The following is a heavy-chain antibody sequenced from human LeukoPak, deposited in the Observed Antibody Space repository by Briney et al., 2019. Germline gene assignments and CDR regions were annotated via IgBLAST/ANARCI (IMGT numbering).Heavy chain of an antibody. V-gene: IGHV3-15*07. CDR2: IKSETDGGTT. Sequence: GGSLRLSCAASGFTFSSAWMNWVRQPPGKGLEWVGRIKSETDGGTTDYAAPVKGTFTISRDDSENTLYLQMNSLKTEDTAVYYCTRRSSAAGRQYFEYWGQGTLVTVSS. D-gene: IGHD6-13*01. J-gene: IGHJ4*02. CDR3: TRRSSAAGRQYFEY. CDR1: GFTFSSAW.